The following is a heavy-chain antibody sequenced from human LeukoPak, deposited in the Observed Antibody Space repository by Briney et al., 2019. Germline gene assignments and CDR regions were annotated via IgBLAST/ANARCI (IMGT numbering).Heavy chain of an antibody. Sequence: ASVKVSCKASGYTFTSYGISWVRQAPGQGLEWMGWISAYNGNTNYAQKLQGRVTMTTDTSTSTAYMELGSLRSDDTAVYYCARDCSSTSCYDHYYYYGMDVWGQGTTVTVSS. D-gene: IGHD2-2*01. CDR3: ARDCSSTSCYDHYYYYGMDV. CDR2: ISAYNGNT. CDR1: GYTFTSYG. J-gene: IGHJ6*02. V-gene: IGHV1-18*01.